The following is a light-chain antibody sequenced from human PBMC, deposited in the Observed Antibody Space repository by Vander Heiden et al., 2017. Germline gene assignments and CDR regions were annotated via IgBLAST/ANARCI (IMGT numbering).Light chain of an antibody. J-gene: IGLJ1*01. Sequence: SSVLTPPPSLSVAPGQPDQLSWRGNNIGSKSVHGYQQKPGPAPALVVYDDSDRPSGIPERFSGSKSGNTATLTMSRVEAEDEADYYCQVWDSTSDHPKYVFGTGTKVTVL. CDR1: NIGSKS. V-gene: IGLV3-21*02. CDR2: DDS. CDR3: QVWDSTSDHPKYV.